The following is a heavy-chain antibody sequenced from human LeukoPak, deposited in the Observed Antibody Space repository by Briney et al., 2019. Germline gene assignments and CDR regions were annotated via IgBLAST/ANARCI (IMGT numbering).Heavy chain of an antibody. CDR1: GGTFSSYA. J-gene: IGHJ4*02. D-gene: IGHD2-15*01. CDR2: IIPIFGTA. V-gene: IGHV1-69*01. Sequence: GSSAKVSCKASGGTFSSYAISWVRQAPGQGLEWMGGIIPIFGTANYAQKFQGRVTITPDESTSTAYMEPSSLRSEDTAVYYCASLGYCSGGSCYRFDYWGQGTLVTVSS. CDR3: ASLGYCSGGSCYRFDY.